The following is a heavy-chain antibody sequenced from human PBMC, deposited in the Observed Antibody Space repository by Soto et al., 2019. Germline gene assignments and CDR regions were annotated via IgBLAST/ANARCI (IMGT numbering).Heavy chain of an antibody. CDR3: AREGKSADATRGDY. J-gene: IGHJ4*02. Sequence: QVQLVQSGAEVKEPGASVKVSCRASGYTFVNHGISWVRQAPGRGLEWMGWISASNGYTNYAQRLQGRVTMTRDTSTSTAYMELRSLRSDDTAVYYCAREGKSADATRGDYWGQGTLVTVSS. CDR2: ISASNGYT. V-gene: IGHV1-18*01. D-gene: IGHD2-2*01. CDR1: GYTFVNHG.